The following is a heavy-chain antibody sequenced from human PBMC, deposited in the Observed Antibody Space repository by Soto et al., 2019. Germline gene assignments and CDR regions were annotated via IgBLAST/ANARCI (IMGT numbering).Heavy chain of an antibody. V-gene: IGHV4-59*08. CDR1: GGSISSYY. CDR3: PILAAAGTVSRYSPH. CDR2: IYYSGST. Sequence: SETLSLTCTVSGGSISSYYWSWIRQPPGKGLEWIGYIYYSGSTKYKPSLKSRVTISVDTPKTQSPLNLSSVPPADTAVYSCPILAAAGTVSRYSPHWGQGTLVPVSS. J-gene: IGHJ1*01. D-gene: IGHD6-13*01.